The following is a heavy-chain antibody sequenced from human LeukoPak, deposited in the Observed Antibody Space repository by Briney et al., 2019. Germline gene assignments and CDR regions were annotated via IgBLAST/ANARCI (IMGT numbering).Heavy chain of an antibody. CDR1: GFTFSSHW. D-gene: IGHD1-14*01. Sequence: PGGSLRLSCAASGFTFSSHWMSWVRQAPGKGLEWVANIKQDGSEKHYVDSVKGRFTISRDNAKNSLYLQMNSLRVEDTGVYYCSRNRPVGGFDPWGQGTLVTVSS. V-gene: IGHV3-7*01. CDR2: IKQDGSEK. CDR3: SRNRPVGGFDP. J-gene: IGHJ5*02.